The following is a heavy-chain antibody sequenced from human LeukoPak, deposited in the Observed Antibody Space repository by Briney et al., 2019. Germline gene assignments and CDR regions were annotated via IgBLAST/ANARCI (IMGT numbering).Heavy chain of an antibody. CDR2: IYYSGST. Sequence: AQTLSLTCTVSGGSISSGDYYWSWIRQPPGTGLEWIGYIYYSGSTYYNPSLKSRVTISVDTSKNQFSLKLSSVTAADTAVYYCAREGTVVVAATSTYYYYGMDVWGQGTTVTVSS. CDR1: GGSISSGDYY. V-gene: IGHV4-30-4*01. CDR3: AREGTVVVAATSTYYYYGMDV. D-gene: IGHD2-15*01. J-gene: IGHJ6*02.